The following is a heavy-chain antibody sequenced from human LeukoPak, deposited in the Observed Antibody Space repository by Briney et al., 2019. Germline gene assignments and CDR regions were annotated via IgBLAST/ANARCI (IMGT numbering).Heavy chain of an antibody. V-gene: IGHV1-69*04. CDR2: IIPILGIA. J-gene: IGHJ4*02. Sequence: SVKVSCEASGGTFSSYAISWVRQAPGQGLEWMGRIIPILGIANYAQKFQGRVTITADKSTSTAYMELSSLRSEDTAVYYCARVDTAMVIDYWGQGTLVTVSS. D-gene: IGHD5-18*01. CDR1: GGTFSSYA. CDR3: ARVDTAMVIDY.